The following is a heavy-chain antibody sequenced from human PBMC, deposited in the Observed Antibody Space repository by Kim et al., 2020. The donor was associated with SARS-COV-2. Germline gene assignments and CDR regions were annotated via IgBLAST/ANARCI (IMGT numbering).Heavy chain of an antibody. CDR3: ASPSPYCSGGSCYSGDYYYYGMDV. J-gene: IGHJ6*02. CDR2: IWYDGSNK. V-gene: IGHV3-33*08. CDR1: GFTFSSYG. D-gene: IGHD2-15*01. Sequence: GGSLRLSCAASGFTFSSYGMHWVRQAPGKGLEWVAVIWYDGSNKYYADSVKGRFTISRDNSKNTLYLQMNSLRAEDTAVYYCASPSPYCSGGSCYSGDYYYYGMDVWGQGTTVTVSS.